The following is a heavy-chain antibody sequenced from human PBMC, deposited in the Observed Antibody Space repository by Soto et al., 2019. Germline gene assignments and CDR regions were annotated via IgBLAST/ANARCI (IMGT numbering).Heavy chain of an antibody. Sequence: GGSLRLSCAASGFTFSDYGMHWVRQSPGKGLEWVAVISFDGTSKYYADSVKGRFTISRDSSKNTLFLQMNSLRIEDTAVYYCAKRGPTSSSGWFSIDYWGQGVLVTVSS. CDR1: GFTFSDYG. D-gene: IGHD6-19*01. CDR3: AKRGPTSSSGWFSIDY. CDR2: ISFDGTSK. V-gene: IGHV3-30*18. J-gene: IGHJ4*02.